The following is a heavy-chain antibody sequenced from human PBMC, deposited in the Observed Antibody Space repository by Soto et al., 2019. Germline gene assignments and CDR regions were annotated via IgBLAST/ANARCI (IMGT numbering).Heavy chain of an antibody. J-gene: IGHJ6*02. Sequence: GGSLRLSCAASGFAFNSYWMSWVRQAPGKGLEWVANIKGDGSDKYYVDSVKGRFTISRDNASNSLYLQMNSLRAEDTAMYYCARHEPSYTYGMTVWGQGTTVTVSS. CDR1: GFAFNSYW. CDR3: ARHEPSYTYGMTV. CDR2: IKGDGSDK. D-gene: IGHD4-4*01. V-gene: IGHV3-7*01.